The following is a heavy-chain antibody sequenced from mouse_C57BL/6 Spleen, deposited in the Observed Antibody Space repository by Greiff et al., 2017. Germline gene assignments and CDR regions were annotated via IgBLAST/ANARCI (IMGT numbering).Heavy chain of an antibody. J-gene: IGHJ4*01. D-gene: IGHD1-1*01. CDR3: AKRGSYGSSHAMDY. CDR1: GFSLTSYG. Sequence: VKLMESGPGLVQPSQSLSITCTVSGFSLTSYGVHWVRQPPGKGLEWLGVIWSGGSTDYNAAFISRLSISKDNSKSQVFFKMNSLQADDTAIYYCAKRGSYGSSHAMDYWGQGTSVTVSS. V-gene: IGHV2-4*01. CDR2: IWSGGST.